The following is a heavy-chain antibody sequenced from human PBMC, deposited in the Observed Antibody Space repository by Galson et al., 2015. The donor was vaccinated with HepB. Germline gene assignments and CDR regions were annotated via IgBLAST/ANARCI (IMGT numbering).Heavy chain of an antibody. CDR1: GVTFNGYG. CDR2: ISYDGSNQ. V-gene: IGHV3-30*03. J-gene: IGHJ5*01. D-gene: IGHD3-10*01. Sequence: SLRLSCAASGVTFNGYGIHWVRQAPGKGLDWVAVISYDGSNQYYSDAVKGRFTISRDNSNNTVYLQIKSLRAEDTAVYYCARDTYYGSGSYYNGPLDSWGQGTLVTVS. CDR3: ARDTYYGSGSYYNGPLDS.